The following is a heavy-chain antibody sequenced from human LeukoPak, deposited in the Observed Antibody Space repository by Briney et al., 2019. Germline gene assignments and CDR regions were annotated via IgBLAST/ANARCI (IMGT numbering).Heavy chain of an antibody. Sequence: PGGSLRLSCAASGFTFSSYAMHWVRQAPGKGLEWVAVISYDGSNKYYADSVKGRFTTSRDNSKNTLYLQMNSLRAEDTAVYYCARVAKGMLYYFDYWGQGTLVTVSS. CDR2: ISYDGSNK. CDR3: ARVAKGMLYYFDY. J-gene: IGHJ4*02. CDR1: GFTFSSYA. D-gene: IGHD3-10*01. V-gene: IGHV3-30-3*01.